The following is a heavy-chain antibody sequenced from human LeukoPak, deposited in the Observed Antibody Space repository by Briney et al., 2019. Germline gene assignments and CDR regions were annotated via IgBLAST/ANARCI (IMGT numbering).Heavy chain of an antibody. Sequence: PGGSLRLSCAASGFTFSSYSMNWVRQAPGKGLEWVSSISSSSSYIYYADSAKGRFTISRDNAKNSLYLQMNSLRAEDTAVYYCARDSDYSNYVFDYWGQGTLVTVSS. CDR3: ARDSDYSNYVFDY. D-gene: IGHD4-11*01. CDR1: GFTFSSYS. V-gene: IGHV3-21*01. CDR2: ISSSSSYI. J-gene: IGHJ4*02.